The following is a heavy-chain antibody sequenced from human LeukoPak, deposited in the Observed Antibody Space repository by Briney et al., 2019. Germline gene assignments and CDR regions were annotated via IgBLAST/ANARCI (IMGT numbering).Heavy chain of an antibody. CDR2: IYPVDSET. CDR3: ARQGCTTTSCHTIDY. CDR1: GYTYTKSW. D-gene: IGHD2-2*02. V-gene: IGHV5-51*01. J-gene: IGHJ4*02. Sequence: GESLKISCRGSGYTYTKSWIAWVRQMPGKGLELMGIIYPVDSETRYSPSFQGQVTISVDKSISTAYLQWSSLKASDTAMYYCARQGCTTTSCHTIDYWGQGTLVTVSS.